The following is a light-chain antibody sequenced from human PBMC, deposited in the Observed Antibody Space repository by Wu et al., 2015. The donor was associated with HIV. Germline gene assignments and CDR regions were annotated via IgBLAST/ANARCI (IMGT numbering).Light chain of an antibody. CDR1: QSVSSY. CDR2: GAS. V-gene: IGKV3-15*01. CDR3: QQYNFWPT. J-gene: IGKJ4*01. Sequence: EIVLTQSPGTLSLSPGERATLSCRAGQSVSSYLAWYQHKPGQAPRLVIQGASTRATGIPARFTGSGSGTEFTLTISSLQSEDFAVYYCQQYNFWPTFGGGTKVEIK.